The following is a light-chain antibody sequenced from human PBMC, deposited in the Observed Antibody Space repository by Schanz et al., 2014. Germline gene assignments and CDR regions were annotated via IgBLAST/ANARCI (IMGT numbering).Light chain of an antibody. V-gene: IGLV2-8*01. CDR3: TSSTTSGTLV. CDR2: EVS. CDR1: SSDVGGYNY. J-gene: IGLJ2*01. Sequence: QSVLTQPPSASGSPGQSVTISCTGTSSDVGGYNYVSWYQQHPGKAPKLMIYEVSKRPSGVPDRFSGSKSGNTASLTVSGLQAEDEADYYCTSSTTSGTLVFGGGTKLTVL.